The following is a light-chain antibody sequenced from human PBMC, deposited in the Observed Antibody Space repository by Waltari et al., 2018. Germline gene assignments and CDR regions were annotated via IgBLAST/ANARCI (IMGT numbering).Light chain of an antibody. Sequence: QSALTQPPSASGSPGQSVPISCPGTSRYVGGYKYVSWYQQHPGKAPKLMIYEVTKRPSGVPDRFSGSKSGNTASLTVSGLQAEDEAHYYCSAYTGSDNLVFGGGTKVTVL. CDR2: EVT. CDR1: SRYVGGYKY. J-gene: IGLJ2*01. V-gene: IGLV2-8*01. CDR3: SAYTGSDNLV.